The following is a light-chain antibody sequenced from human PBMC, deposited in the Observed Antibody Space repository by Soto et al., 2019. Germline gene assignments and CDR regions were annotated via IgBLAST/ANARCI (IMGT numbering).Light chain of an antibody. V-gene: IGKV3D-20*01. CDR1: QSVSSSY. Sequence: EIVLTQSPATLSLSPGERATLSCGASQSVSSSYLAWYQQKPGLAPRLLIYDASNRATGIPERFSGSGSGTDFTLTISRLEPEDFAVYYCQQYGSSPPLTFGGGTKVDIK. J-gene: IGKJ4*01. CDR2: DAS. CDR3: QQYGSSPPLT.